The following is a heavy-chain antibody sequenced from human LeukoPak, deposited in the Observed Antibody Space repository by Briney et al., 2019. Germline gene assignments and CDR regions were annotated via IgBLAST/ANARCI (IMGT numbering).Heavy chain of an antibody. CDR3: ARHWDSSSWFSFDY. Sequence: SETLSLTCTVSGGSISSSSYYWGWIRQPPGKGLEWIGSIYYSGSTYYNPSLKSRVTISVDTSKNQFSLKLSSVTAADTAVYYCARHWDSSSWFSFDYWGQGTLVTVSS. V-gene: IGHV4-39*01. CDR1: GGSISSSSYY. CDR2: IYYSGST. D-gene: IGHD6-13*01. J-gene: IGHJ4*02.